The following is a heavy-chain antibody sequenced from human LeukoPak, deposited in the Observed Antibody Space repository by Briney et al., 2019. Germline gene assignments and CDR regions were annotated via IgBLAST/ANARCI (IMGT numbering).Heavy chain of an antibody. CDR3: ARTRTSGGYSASDY. V-gene: IGHV3-20*04. D-gene: IGHD3-10*01. CDR1: GFFLNNYG. J-gene: IGHJ4*02. CDR2: NNWNGGST. Sequence: GGSLRLSCAVSGFFLNNYGMTWVRQAPGEGLEWVSGNNWNGGSTGYADSVRGRFTISRDNAKNCLYLQMNSLRAEDTALYYCARTRTSGGYSASDYWGQGTLVTVSS.